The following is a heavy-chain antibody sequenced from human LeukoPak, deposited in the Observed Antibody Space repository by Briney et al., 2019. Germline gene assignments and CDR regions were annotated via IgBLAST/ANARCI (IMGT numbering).Heavy chain of an antibody. CDR1: GFTFRDYT. Sequence: GGSLRLSCAASGFTFRDYTMNWVRQTPGKGLEWVSAINKGGSYMTYTDSVKGRFTVSRDNAKNSLFLQMNNLRVEDTAVYFCAREVLIVVEPAANTIDYWGQGTRVTVSS. D-gene: IGHD2-2*01. V-gene: IGHV3-21*01. CDR2: INKGGSYM. CDR3: AREVLIVVEPAANTIDY. J-gene: IGHJ4*02.